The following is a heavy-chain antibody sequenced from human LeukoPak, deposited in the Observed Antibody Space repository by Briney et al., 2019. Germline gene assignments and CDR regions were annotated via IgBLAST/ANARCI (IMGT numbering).Heavy chain of an antibody. D-gene: IGHD6-19*01. CDR1: GFTFSNAW. CDR2: IKSKTDGGTT. V-gene: IGHV3-15*01. Sequence: GGSLRLSCAASGFTFSNAWMSWVRQAPGKGLDWTGRIKSKTDGGTTDYAAPVKGRFTISRDDSKNTLYLQMNSLKTEDTAVYYCTTDPTEYSSGWYWFDPWGQGTLVTVSS. J-gene: IGHJ5*02. CDR3: TTDPTEYSSGWYWFDP.